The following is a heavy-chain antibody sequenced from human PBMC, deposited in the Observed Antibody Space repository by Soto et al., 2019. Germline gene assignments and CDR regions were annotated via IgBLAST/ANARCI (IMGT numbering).Heavy chain of an antibody. J-gene: IGHJ4*02. D-gene: IGHD6-6*01. V-gene: IGHV2-5*02. Sequence: QITLKESGPPLVKPTQTLTLTCTFSGFSLSTSGVGVGWIRQPPGKALEWLALIYWDDDKRYNPSLKSRLTLPKDTSKTQVVLTMPNMDPVDTATYYCAHRPFGVKAARILFDYWGQGTLVTVSS. CDR3: AHRPFGVKAARILFDY. CDR1: GFSLSTSGVG. CDR2: IYWDDDK.